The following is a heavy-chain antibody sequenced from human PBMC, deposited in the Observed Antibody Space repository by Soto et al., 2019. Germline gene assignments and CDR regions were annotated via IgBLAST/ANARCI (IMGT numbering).Heavy chain of an antibody. D-gene: IGHD2-15*01. CDR3: AAVVVVAATSSIDY. CDR1: GGSISSGGYY. V-gene: IGHV4-31*03. Sequence: PSETLSLTCTVSGGSISSGGYYWSWTRQHPGKGLEWIGYIYYSGSTYYNPSLKSRVTISVDTSKNQFSLKLSSVTAADTAVYYCAAVVVVAATSSIDYWGQGTLVTVSS. CDR2: IYYSGST. J-gene: IGHJ4*02.